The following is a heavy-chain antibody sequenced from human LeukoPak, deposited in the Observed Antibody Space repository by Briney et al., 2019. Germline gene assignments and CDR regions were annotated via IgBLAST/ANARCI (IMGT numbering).Heavy chain of an antibody. V-gene: IGHV1-69*06. Sequence: SVKVSCKASGGTFNSCAISWVRQAPGQGLEWMGGIIPIFGTANYAQKLQGRVTITADRSTSTVSMELRSLTSEDTAMYYCARVHGDILSAFAYWSQGTVVTVSS. J-gene: IGHJ4*02. CDR1: GGTFNSCA. CDR3: ARVHGDILSAFAY. D-gene: IGHD3-9*01. CDR2: IIPIFGTA.